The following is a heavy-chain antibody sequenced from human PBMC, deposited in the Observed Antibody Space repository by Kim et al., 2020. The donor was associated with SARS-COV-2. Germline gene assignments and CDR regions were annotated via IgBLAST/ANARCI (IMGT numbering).Heavy chain of an antibody. V-gene: IGHV3-33*01. D-gene: IGHD2-21*02. CDR2: IWYDGSNK. CDR1: GFTFSSYG. J-gene: IGHJ4*02. CDR3: ARDSVYGGNSRFDY. Sequence: GGSLRLSCAASGFTFSSYGMHWVRQAPGKGLEWVAVIWYDGSNKYYADSVKGRFTISRDNSKNTLYLQMNSLRAEDTAVYYCARDSVYGGNSRFDYWGQGTLVTVSS.